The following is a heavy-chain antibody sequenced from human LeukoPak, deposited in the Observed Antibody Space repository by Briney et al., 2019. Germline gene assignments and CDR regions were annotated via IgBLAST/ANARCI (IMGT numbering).Heavy chain of an antibody. V-gene: IGHV7-4-1*02. CDR2: INTNTGNP. J-gene: IGHJ6*02. Sequence: ASVKVSCKASGYTFTSYGISWVRQAPGQGLEWMGWINTNTGNPTYAQGFTGRFVFSLDTSVSTAYLQISSLKAEDTAVYYCARDITTTGTTSYYYYGMDVWGQGTTVTVSS. CDR1: GYTFTSYG. CDR3: ARDITTTGTTSYYYYGMDV. D-gene: IGHD1-1*01.